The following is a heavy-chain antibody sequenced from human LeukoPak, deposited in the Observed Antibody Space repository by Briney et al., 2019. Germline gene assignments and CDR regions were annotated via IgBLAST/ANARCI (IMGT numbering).Heavy chain of an antibody. J-gene: IGHJ5*02. CDR3: ARAPARSYSSSWYGRDWFDP. CDR1: GYTFTSYY. V-gene: IGHV1-46*01. Sequence: ASVKVSCKASGYTFTSYYMHWVRQAPGQGLEWMGIINPSGGSTSYAQKFQGRVTVTRDTSTSTVYMELSSLRSEDTAVYYCARAPARSYSSSWYGRDWFDPWGQGTLVTVSS. D-gene: IGHD6-13*01. CDR2: INPSGGST.